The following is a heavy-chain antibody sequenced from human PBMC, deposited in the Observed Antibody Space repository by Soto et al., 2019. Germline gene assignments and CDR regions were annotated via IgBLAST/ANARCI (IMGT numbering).Heavy chain of an antibody. J-gene: IGHJ6*02. CDR2: INHSGST. CDR1: GGSLSGYY. Sequence: SETLSLTCAVYGGSLSGYYWSWIRQPPGKGLEWIGEINHSGSTNYNPSLKSRVTISVDTSKNQFSLKLSSVTAADTAVYYCAREDYDILTGYPYYCGMDVWGQGTTVTVSS. D-gene: IGHD3-9*01. V-gene: IGHV4-34*01. CDR3: AREDYDILTGYPYYCGMDV.